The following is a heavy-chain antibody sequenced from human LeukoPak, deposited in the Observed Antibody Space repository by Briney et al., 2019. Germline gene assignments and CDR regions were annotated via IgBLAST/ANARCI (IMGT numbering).Heavy chain of an antibody. D-gene: IGHD3-16*02. V-gene: IGHV1-18*01. CDR2: ISAYNGNT. CDR1: GYTFTSYG. CDR3: ARGDITFGGVIVPTLNWFDP. Sequence: ASVKVSCKASGYTFTSYGISWVRQAPGQGLEWMGWISAYNGNTNYAQKLQGRVTKTTDTSTSTAYMELRSLRSDDTAVYYCARGDITFGGVIVPTLNWFDPWGQGTLVTVSS. J-gene: IGHJ5*02.